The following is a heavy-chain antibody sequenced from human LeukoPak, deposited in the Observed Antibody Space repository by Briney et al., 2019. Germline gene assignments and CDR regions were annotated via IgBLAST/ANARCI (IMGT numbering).Heavy chain of an antibody. CDR3: ARSMVRGVIRALRYYYMDV. CDR2: INHSGST. V-gene: IGHV4-34*01. J-gene: IGHJ6*03. D-gene: IGHD3-10*01. Sequence: SETLSLTCAVYGGSFSGYYWSWIRQPPGKGLEWIGEINHSGSTNYNPSLESRVTISVDTSKNQFSLKLSSVTAADTAVYYCARSMVRGVIRALRYYYMDVWGKGTTVTISS. CDR1: GGSFSGYY.